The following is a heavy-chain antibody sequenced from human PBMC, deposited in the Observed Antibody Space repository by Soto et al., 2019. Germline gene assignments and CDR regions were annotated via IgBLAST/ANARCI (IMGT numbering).Heavy chain of an antibody. J-gene: IGHJ4*02. CDR3: ARHNLLWFGEFPRPNDY. CDR2: IDPSDSYT. D-gene: IGHD3-10*01. V-gene: IGHV5-10-1*01. Sequence: PGESLKISCKGSGYSFTSYWISWVRQMPGKGLEWMGRIDPSDSYTNYSPSFQGHVTISADKSISTAYLQWSSLKASDTAMYYCARHNLLWFGEFPRPNDYWGQGTLVTVSS. CDR1: GYSFTSYW.